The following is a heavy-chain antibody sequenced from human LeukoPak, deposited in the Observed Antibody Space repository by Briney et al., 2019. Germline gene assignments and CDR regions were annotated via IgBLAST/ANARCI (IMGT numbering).Heavy chain of an antibody. CDR2: ISTISTYI. D-gene: IGHD2-15*01. J-gene: IGHJ4*02. CDR3: ARDGGDCSGDSCDVDY. Sequence: GGSLRLSCAASGFTFSSYSLIWVGQAPGKGPEWFSSISTISTYIYCADSVKGRFTISRDNAKNSLYIQMNSLRAEDTALYHCARDGGDCSGDSCDVDYWGQGTLVTVSS. V-gene: IGHV3-21*04. CDR1: GFTFSSYS.